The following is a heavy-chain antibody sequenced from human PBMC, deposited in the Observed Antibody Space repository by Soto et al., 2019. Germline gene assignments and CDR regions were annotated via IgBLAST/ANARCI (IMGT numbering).Heavy chain of an antibody. V-gene: IGHV1-69*12. CDR3: ARAIVVVVAATPDYYYGMDV. D-gene: IGHD2-15*01. Sequence: QVQLVQSGAEVKKPGSSVKVSCKASGGTFSSYAISWVRQAPGQGLEWMGGIIPIFGTANYAQKFQGRVTITADESTSTAYMELSSLRSEDTAVYYCARAIVVVVAATPDYYYGMDVWGQGTTVTVSS. J-gene: IGHJ6*02. CDR2: IIPIFGTA. CDR1: GGTFSSYA.